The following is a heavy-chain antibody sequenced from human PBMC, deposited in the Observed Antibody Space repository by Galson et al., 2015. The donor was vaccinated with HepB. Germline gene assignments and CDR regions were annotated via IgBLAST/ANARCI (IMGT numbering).Heavy chain of an antibody. CDR1: GFIFRSYY. D-gene: IGHD2-2*01. CDR2: IKHDGTEK. V-gene: IGHV3-7*03. J-gene: IGHJ3*02. CDR3: ARYCSSATCNDAFDI. Sequence: SLRLSCAASGFIFRSYYMSWVRQAPGQGLEWVANIKHDGTEKDYVASVEGRFTISRDNAKNSLYLQMNSLRADDTAAYYCARYCSSATCNDAFDIWGQGTVVTVSS.